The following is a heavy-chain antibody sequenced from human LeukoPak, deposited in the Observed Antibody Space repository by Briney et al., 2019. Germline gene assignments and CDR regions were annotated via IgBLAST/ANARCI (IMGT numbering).Heavy chain of an antibody. V-gene: IGHV3-20*04. Sequence: GGSLRLSCAASGFTFDDYGMSWVRQAPGKGLEWVSGINWNGGSTGYADSVKGRFTISRDNAKNSLYLQMNSLRAEDTALYYCARGLSYYDSSGYGGRFDYWGQGTLVTVFS. CDR1: GFTFDDYG. CDR3: ARGLSYYDSSGYGGRFDY. D-gene: IGHD3-22*01. J-gene: IGHJ4*02. CDR2: INWNGGST.